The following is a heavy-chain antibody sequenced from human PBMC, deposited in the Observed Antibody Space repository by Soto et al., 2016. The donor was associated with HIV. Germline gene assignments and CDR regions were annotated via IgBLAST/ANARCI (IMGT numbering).Heavy chain of an antibody. V-gene: IGHV3-33*01. CDR1: GFTFSSYG. D-gene: IGHD6-19*01. Sequence: VQLVESGGGVVQPGRSLRLSCTASGFTFSSYGMHWVRQAPGKGLEWVAVIWYDGSNKYYADSVKGRFTISRDNSKNTLYLQMNSLRAEDTAVYYCARGLGYYYYANGRLGPRDPRSPSP. CDR2: IWYDGSNK. J-gene: IGHJ6*02. CDR3: ARGLGYYYYANGR.